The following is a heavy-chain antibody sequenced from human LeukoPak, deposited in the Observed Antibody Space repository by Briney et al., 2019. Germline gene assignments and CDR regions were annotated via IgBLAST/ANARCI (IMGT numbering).Heavy chain of an antibody. J-gene: IGHJ3*02. CDR2: INHSGST. Sequence: PSETLSLTCAVYGGSFSGYYWSWIRQPPGKGLEWIGEINHSGSTNYNPSLKSRVTISVDTSKNQFSLKLSSVTAADTAVYYCASSGYCSGGSGERTVAFDSWGQRTMVTVSS. CDR3: ASSGYCSGGSGERTVAFDS. V-gene: IGHV4-34*01. D-gene: IGHD2-15*01. CDR1: GGSFSGYY.